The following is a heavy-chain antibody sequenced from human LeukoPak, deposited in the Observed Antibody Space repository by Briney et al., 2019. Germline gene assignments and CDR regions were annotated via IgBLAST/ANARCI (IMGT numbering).Heavy chain of an antibody. Sequence: ASVKVSYKASGYTFNNHYMYWVRQAPGQGLEWMGVINPSGGSTSYAQKFQGRVTMTRDTSTRTVYMEVNSLRSEDTAVYYCARQGTYSSAIGMGYWGQGTLVTVSS. CDR3: ARQGTYSSAIGMGY. D-gene: IGHD6-19*01. J-gene: IGHJ4*02. CDR1: GYTFNNHY. CDR2: INPSGGST. V-gene: IGHV1-46*02.